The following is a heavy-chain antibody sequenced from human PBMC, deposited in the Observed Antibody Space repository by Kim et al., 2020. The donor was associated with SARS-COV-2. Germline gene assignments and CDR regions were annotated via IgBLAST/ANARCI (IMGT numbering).Heavy chain of an antibody. CDR3: ARGNYGSLGPNYYYYGIDV. D-gene: IGHD3-10*01. CDR1: GGSISSGSYY. Sequence: SETLSLTCTVSGGSISSGSYYWSWIRQPAGKGLEWIGRIYTSGSTNYNPSLKSRVTISVDTSKNQFSLKLSSVTAADTAVYYCARGNYGSLGPNYYYYGIDVWGQGTTVTVSS. V-gene: IGHV4-61*02. J-gene: IGHJ6*02. CDR2: IYTSGST.